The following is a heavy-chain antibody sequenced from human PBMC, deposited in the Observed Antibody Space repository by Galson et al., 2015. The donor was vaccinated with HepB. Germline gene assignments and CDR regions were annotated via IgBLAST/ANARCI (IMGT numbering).Heavy chain of an antibody. V-gene: IGHV1-69*13. CDR1: GGTFSSYA. J-gene: IGHJ2*01. Sequence: SVKVSCKASGGTFSSYAISWVRQAPGQGLEWMGGIIPIFGTANYAQKFQGRVTITADESTSTAYMELSSLRSEDTAVYYCARGSYCTNGVCYLGYWYFDLWGRGTLVTVSS. CDR2: IIPIFGTA. D-gene: IGHD2-8*01. CDR3: ARGSYCTNGVCYLGYWYFDL.